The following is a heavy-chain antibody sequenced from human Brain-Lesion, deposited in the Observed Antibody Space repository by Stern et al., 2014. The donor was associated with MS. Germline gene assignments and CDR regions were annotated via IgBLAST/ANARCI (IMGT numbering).Heavy chain of an antibody. CDR1: GGSISSGGYY. V-gene: IGHV4-61*02. Sequence: LVESGPGLVKPSQTLSLSCTVSGGSISSGGYYWSWIRQPAGKGLEWIGRIFNRGSTSYNPPLKSRVTISIDTSKNQFSLRLNSMTAADTAVYYCARGRVVPGFQYYATDVWGQGTTVIVSS. CDR2: IFNRGST. J-gene: IGHJ6*02. D-gene: IGHD2-2*01. CDR3: ARGRVVPGFQYYATDV.